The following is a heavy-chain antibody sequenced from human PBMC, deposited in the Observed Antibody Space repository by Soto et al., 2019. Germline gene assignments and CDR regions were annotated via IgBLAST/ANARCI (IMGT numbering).Heavy chain of an antibody. CDR2: IKQDGSEK. V-gene: IGHV3-7*01. D-gene: IGHD6-19*01. CDR1: GFTFSSYW. CDR3: ASRTGYSSGWYLWFDP. J-gene: IGHJ5*02. Sequence: GGSLRLSCAASGFTFSSYWMSWVRQAPGKGLEWVANIKQDGSEKYYADSVKGRFTISRDNAKNSLYLQMNSLRAEDTAVYYCASRTGYSSGWYLWFDPWGQGTLVTVSS.